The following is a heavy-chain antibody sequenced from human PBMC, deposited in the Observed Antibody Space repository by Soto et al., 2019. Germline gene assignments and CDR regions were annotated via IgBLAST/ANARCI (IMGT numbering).Heavy chain of an antibody. CDR2: IYSGGST. J-gene: IGHJ6*02. D-gene: IGHD2-2*01. CDR3: ARDQRGVVPAAKGYGMDV. CDR1: GFTVSSHY. Sequence: EVQLVETGGGLIQPGGSLRLSCAASGFTVSSHYMSWVRQAPGKGLEWVSVIYSGGSTYYADSVKGRFTISRDNSKNTLYLQMNSLRAEDTAVYYCARDQRGVVPAAKGYGMDVWGQGTTVTVSS. V-gene: IGHV3-53*02.